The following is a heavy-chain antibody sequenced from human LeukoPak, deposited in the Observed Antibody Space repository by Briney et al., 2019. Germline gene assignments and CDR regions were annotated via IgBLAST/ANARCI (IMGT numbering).Heavy chain of an antibody. CDR1: GYTFTAYY. CDR2: MNPNSGAT. CDR3: AREWMTYYYDSSGYSPCDY. D-gene: IGHD3-22*01. V-gene: IGHV1-2*02. J-gene: IGHJ4*02. Sequence: ASVKVSCKASGYTFTAYYMHWVRQAPGQGLEWMGWMNPNSGATYYAQKFQGRISMTRDTSITTAYMELSGLISDDTAVYFCAREWMTYYYDSSGYSPCDYWGQGTLVTVSS.